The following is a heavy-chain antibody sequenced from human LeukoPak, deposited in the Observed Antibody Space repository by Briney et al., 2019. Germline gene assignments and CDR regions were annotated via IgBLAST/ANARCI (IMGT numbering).Heavy chain of an antibody. CDR3: ARDPSYQLLSADDAFDI. CDR2: ISSSSSHT. D-gene: IGHD2-2*01. CDR1: GFTFSDYY. J-gene: IGHJ3*02. Sequence: GGSLRLSCAASGFTFSDYYMSWIRQAPGKGLEWVSYISSSSSHTNYADSVKGRFTISRDNAKSSLYLQMNSLRAEDTAVYYCARDPSYQLLSADDAFDIWGQGTMVTVSS. V-gene: IGHV3-11*06.